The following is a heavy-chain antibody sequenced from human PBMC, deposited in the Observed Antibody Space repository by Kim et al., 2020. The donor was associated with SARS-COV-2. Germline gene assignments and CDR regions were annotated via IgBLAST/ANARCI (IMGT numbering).Heavy chain of an antibody. CDR3: VKNVHITSVTFLWYFDL. Sequence: GGSLRLSCAASRFTFSSSAMTWVRQAPGKGLEWVSSIFGSGHGTYYADSVKGRFIISRDNSKNTLYLQMNNLRADDTAVYYCVKNVHITSVTFLWYFDLWGRGTSVIVSS. CDR2: IFGSGHGT. D-gene: IGHD2-2*01. V-gene: IGHV3-23*01. CDR1: RFTFSSSA. J-gene: IGHJ2*01.